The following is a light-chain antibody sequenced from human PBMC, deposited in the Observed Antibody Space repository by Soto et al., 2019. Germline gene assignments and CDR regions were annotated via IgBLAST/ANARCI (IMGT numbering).Light chain of an antibody. J-gene: IGKJ4*01. V-gene: IGKV1-27*01. Sequence: DVQMTQAPSSLSASVGDRVTITCRASQGISNYLAWYQQKPRKVPKLLIYAASILQSGVPSRFSGSGSGTDFTLTISSLQPEDVATYYCLKYNSAPRTFGGGTKVEIK. CDR3: LKYNSAPRT. CDR2: AAS. CDR1: QGISNY.